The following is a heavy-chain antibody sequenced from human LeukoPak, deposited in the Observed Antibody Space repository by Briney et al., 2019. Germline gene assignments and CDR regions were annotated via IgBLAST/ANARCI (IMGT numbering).Heavy chain of an antibody. CDR2: IIPIFGTA. V-gene: IGHV1-69*05. CDR3: AACSGGSCYVDY. J-gene: IGHJ4*02. Sequence: ASVKVSCKASGGTFSSYAISWVRQAPGQGLEWMGRIIPIFGTANYAQKFQGRVTITTDESTSTAYVELSSLRSEDTAVYYCAACSGGSCYVDYWGQGTLVTVSS. CDR1: GGTFSSYA. D-gene: IGHD2-15*01.